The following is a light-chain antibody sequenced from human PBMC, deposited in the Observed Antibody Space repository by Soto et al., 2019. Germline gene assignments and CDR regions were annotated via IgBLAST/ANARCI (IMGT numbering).Light chain of an antibody. CDR3: CSYAGNYTVV. CDR2: DVY. CDR1: SSDVGGYNY. V-gene: IGLV2-11*01. Sequence: QSALTQPRSVSGSPGQSVTISCTGTSSDVGGYNYVSWYQHCPGKAPVLMIYDVYNRPSGVPDRFSGSKSGNPASLTISVLQAEDEADYYCCSYAGNYTVVFGGGTKLTVL. J-gene: IGLJ2*01.